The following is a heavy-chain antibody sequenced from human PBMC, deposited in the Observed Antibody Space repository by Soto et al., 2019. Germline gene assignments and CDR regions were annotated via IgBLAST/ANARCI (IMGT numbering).Heavy chain of an antibody. CDR1: GGSISSCGYY. J-gene: IGHJ4*02. D-gene: IGHD3-22*01. V-gene: IGHV4-31*03. CDR3: ARDYYDSSGYPFFDY. CDR2: IYYSGST. Sequence: SETLSLTCTVSGGSISSCGYYWSWIRHHPGKGLEWIGYIYYSGSTYYNPSLKSRVTISVDTSKNQFSLKLSSVTAADTAVYYCARDYYDSSGYPFFDYWGQGTLVTVSS.